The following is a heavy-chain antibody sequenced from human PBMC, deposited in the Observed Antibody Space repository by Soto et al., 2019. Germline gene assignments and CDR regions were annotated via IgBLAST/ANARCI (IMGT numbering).Heavy chain of an antibody. CDR1: GGTFSSYF. V-gene: IGHV1-69*01. Sequence: QVQLVQSGAEVKKPGSSVTVACKASGGTFSSYFINWVRQAPGQGLEWVGGIIPVFGTTNYGEKFKGRVTITADESTRTAYMGLSSLRSDDTAIYYCATAMPPVAAAYYYYGLDVWGQGTTVTGTS. J-gene: IGHJ6*01. D-gene: IGHD2-2*01. CDR3: ATAMPPVAAAYYYYGLDV. CDR2: IIPVFGTT.